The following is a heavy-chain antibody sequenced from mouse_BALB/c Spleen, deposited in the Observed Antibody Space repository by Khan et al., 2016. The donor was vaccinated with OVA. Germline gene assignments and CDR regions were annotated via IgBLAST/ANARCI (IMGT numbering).Heavy chain of an antibody. CDR2: VNPNTDNI. V-gene: IGHV1-26*01. Sequence: EVQLQQSGPDLVKPGASVKLSCKASGYSFTLYYMSWVKQSHGKILEWIGRVNPNTDNINYNQEFKGKAILTVDKSSNTAYMELRSLTSEDSAVYFCARGSAFFASGGKGTLATVSA. CDR3: ARGSAFFAS. J-gene: IGHJ3*01. CDR1: GYSFTLYY.